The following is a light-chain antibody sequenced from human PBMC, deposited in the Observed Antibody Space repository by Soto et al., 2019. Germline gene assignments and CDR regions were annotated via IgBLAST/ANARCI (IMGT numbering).Light chain of an antibody. CDR1: QSVSRSH. CDR3: QQYGRSPFT. Sequence: EIVLTQSPGTLSLSPGERATLSCRASQSVSRSHLAWFQQKPGQAPRLLIYGASSRATGVPDRFSASGSGTDFTLTISRLEPEDVAVCYCQQYGRSPFTFGPGTKVDI. J-gene: IGKJ3*01. CDR2: GAS. V-gene: IGKV3-20*01.